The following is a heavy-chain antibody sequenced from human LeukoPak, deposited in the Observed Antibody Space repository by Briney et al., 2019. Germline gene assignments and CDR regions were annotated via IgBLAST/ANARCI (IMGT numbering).Heavy chain of an antibody. D-gene: IGHD2-15*01. CDR1: GFTFSSYA. J-gene: IGHJ3*02. Sequence: GGSLRLSCAASGFTFSSYAMSWVRQAPGKGLEWVSAISGSGGSTYYADSVKGRFTISRDNGKNSLFLHMNSLRAEDTAMYYCTVIAAIRADAFDIWGQGTMVTVSS. CDR3: TVIAAIRADAFDI. CDR2: ISGSGGST. V-gene: IGHV3-23*01.